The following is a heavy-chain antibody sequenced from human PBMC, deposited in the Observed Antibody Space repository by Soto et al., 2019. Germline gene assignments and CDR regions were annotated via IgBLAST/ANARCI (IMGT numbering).Heavy chain of an antibody. Sequence: KPSETLSLTCTVSGGSISSSSYYWGWIRQPPGKGLEWIGSIYYSGSTYYNPSLKSRVTISVDTSKNQFSLKLSSVTAADTAVYYCARHSRYDFWSGYLNYYYYGMDVWGQGTTVTVSS. V-gene: IGHV4-39*01. J-gene: IGHJ6*02. CDR2: IYYSGST. CDR3: ARHSRYDFWSGYLNYYYYGMDV. CDR1: GGSISSSSYY. D-gene: IGHD3-3*01.